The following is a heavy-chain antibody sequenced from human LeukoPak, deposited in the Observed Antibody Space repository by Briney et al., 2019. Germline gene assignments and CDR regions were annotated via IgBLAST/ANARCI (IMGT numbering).Heavy chain of an antibody. CDR1: GFTFSSYG. CDR3: ARGQRGYYYGSGSYHLPNYYYYYYMDV. D-gene: IGHD3-10*01. J-gene: IGHJ6*03. V-gene: IGHV3-30*02. CDR2: IRYDGSNK. Sequence: GGSLRLSCAASGFTFSSYGMHWVRQAPGKGLEWVAFIRYDGSNKYYADSVKGRFTISRDNSKNTLYLQMNSLRAEDTAVYYCARGQRGYYYGSGSYHLPNYYYYYYMDVWGKGTTVTVSS.